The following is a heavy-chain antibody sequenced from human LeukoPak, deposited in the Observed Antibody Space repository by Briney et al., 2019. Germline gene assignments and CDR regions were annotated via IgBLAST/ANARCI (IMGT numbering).Heavy chain of an antibody. D-gene: IGHD3-22*01. Sequence: GGSLRLAWAASGFTASSYAMSWVRQPPGKGLEWVSGIIRRGGSTYYAASVKGRITISRDNYKYTLYLRINSLRADDTAVYYCAKSYKVIVERYNSCYYFDYWGKGTLVTVSS. CDR3: AKSYKVIVERYNSCYYFDY. CDR1: GFTASSYA. V-gene: IGHV3-23*01. CDR2: IIRRGGST. J-gene: IGHJ4*01.